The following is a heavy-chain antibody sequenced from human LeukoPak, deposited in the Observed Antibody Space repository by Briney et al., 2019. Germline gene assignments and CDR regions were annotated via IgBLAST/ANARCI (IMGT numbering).Heavy chain of an antibody. CDR3: ARESYSSSWPNWFDP. D-gene: IGHD6-13*01. V-gene: IGHV4-59*01. Sequence: SETLSLTCTVSGGSISSYYWSWIRQPPGKGLEWIGYIYYSGSTNYSPSLKSRVTISVDTSKNQFSLKLSSVTAADTAVYYCARESYSSSWPNWFDPWGQGTLVTVSS. CDR2: IYYSGST. CDR1: GGSISSYY. J-gene: IGHJ5*02.